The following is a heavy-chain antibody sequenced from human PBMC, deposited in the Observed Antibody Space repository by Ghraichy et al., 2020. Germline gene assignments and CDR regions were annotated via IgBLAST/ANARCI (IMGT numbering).Heavy chain of an antibody. J-gene: IGHJ6*03. CDR3: AKVREDTALVRPDSYYYSMGV. V-gene: IGHV3-30*18. D-gene: IGHD5-18*01. Sequence: VAVISYSGSNNYYADSVKGRFTISRDHSKNTLYLPMNRLSAEDTAVYYCAKVREDTALVRPDSYYYSMGVWG. CDR2: ISYSGSNN.